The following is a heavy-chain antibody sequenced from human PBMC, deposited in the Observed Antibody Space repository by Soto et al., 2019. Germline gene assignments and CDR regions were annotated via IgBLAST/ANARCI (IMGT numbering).Heavy chain of an antibody. CDR2: IYYSGST. J-gene: IGHJ4*02. CDR1: GGSISSGDYY. V-gene: IGHV4-30-4*01. Sequence: QVQLQESGPGLVKPSQTLSLTCTVSGGSISSGDYYWSWIRQPPGKGLEWIGYIYYSGSTYYNPSLKSRVTIPXXTXNXXFSLKLSSVTAADTAVYYCARVGYCISTSCSTVDYWGQGTLVTVSS. D-gene: IGHD2-2*01. CDR3: ARVGYCISTSCSTVDY.